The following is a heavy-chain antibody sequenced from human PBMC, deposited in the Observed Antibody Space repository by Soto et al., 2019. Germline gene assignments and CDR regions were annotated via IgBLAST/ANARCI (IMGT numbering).Heavy chain of an antibody. V-gene: IGHV3-66*01. J-gene: IGHJ6*02. CDR1: GLTVSSNY. D-gene: IGHD2-15*01. CDR3: AREQPPALYFGMDV. CDR2: IYSNGNT. Sequence: EVQLVESGGGLVQPGGSLRLSCAASGLTVSSNYMSWVRQAPGKGLEWVSVIYSNGNTYYADSVKGRFTISRDNSKNTVYLQMNSLRAEDTAVYYWAREQPPALYFGMDVWGQGTTVTVSS.